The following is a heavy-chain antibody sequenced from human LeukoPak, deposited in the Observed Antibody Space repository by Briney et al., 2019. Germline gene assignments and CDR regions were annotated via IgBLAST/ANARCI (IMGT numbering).Heavy chain of an antibody. CDR2: IIPILGIA. CDR3: ARDWGDGYKLGRGFDY. V-gene: IGHV1-69*04. D-gene: IGHD5-24*01. CDR1: GGTFSSYA. J-gene: IGHJ4*02. Sequence: SVKVSCKASGGTFSSYAISWVRQAPGQGLEWMGRIIPILGIANYAQKFQGRVTITADKSTSTAYMELSSLRSEDTAVYYCARDWGDGYKLGRGFDYWGQGTLVTVSS.